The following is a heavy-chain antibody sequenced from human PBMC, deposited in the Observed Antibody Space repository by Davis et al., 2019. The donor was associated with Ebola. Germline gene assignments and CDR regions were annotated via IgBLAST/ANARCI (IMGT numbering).Heavy chain of an antibody. CDR3: TTTAWT. J-gene: IGHJ5*02. CDR1: GFTFSDAW. Sequence: GGSLRLSCAASGFTFSDAWMSWIRQGPGKGPEWVGRIKGKTDGGTTDYAAPVKGRFTISRDDSKNTLYLQMNSLKPEDTAVYYCTTTAWTWGQGTLVVVSS. V-gene: IGHV3-15*01. D-gene: IGHD2-21*02. CDR2: IKGKTDGGTT.